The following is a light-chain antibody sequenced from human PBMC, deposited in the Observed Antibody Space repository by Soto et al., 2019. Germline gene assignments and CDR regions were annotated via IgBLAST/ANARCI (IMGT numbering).Light chain of an antibody. V-gene: IGLV2-14*01. CDR3: SSYTSSSTAV. CDR2: DVS. CDR1: SSDVGGYNY. Sequence: QSALTQPASVSGSPGQSITISCTGTSSDVGGYNYVSWYQQHPGKAPKLMIYDVSNRPSGVSNRFSGSKSGNTASLTISGLQADDEAGYYCSSYTSSSTAVFGGGTQLTVL. J-gene: IGLJ7*01.